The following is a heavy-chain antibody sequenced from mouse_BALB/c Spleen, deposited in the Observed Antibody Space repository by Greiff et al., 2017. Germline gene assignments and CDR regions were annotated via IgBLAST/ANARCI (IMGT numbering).Heavy chain of an antibody. CDR3: ARGAHYYGYYFDY. Sequence: EVKLMESGPELVKPGASVKMSCKASGYTFTSYVMHWVKQKPGQGLEWIGYINPYNDGTKYNEKFKGKATLTSDKSSSTAYMELSSLTSEDSAVYYCARGAHYYGYYFDYWGQGTTLTVSS. CDR1: GYTFTSYV. CDR2: INPYNDGT. V-gene: IGHV1-14*01. J-gene: IGHJ2*01. D-gene: IGHD1-2*01.